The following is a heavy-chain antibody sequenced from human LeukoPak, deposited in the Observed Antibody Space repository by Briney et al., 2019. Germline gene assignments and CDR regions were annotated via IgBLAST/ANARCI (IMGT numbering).Heavy chain of an antibody. CDR3: ARSDSSSSPRGWFDP. CDR1: GGSISSSSYY. D-gene: IGHD6-6*01. V-gene: IGHV4-39*01. Sequence: PSATLSLTCTVSGGSISSSSYYWGWIRQPPGKGLEWIRSIYYSGSTYYNPSLKSRVTISVDTSKNQFSLKLSSVTAADTAVYYCARSDSSSSPRGWFDPWGQGTLVTVSS. CDR2: IYYSGST. J-gene: IGHJ5*02.